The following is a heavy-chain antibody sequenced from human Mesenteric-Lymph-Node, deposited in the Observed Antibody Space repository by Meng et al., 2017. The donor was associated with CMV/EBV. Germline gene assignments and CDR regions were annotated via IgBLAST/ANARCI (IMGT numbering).Heavy chain of an antibody. CDR3: ARGEFHSYGSYYFDY. CDR2: TYYRSKWYN. D-gene: IGHD5-18*01. CDR1: GDSVSSNSAT. J-gene: IGHJ4*02. Sequence: SQTLSLTCAISGDSVSSNSATWNWIRQSPSRGLEWLGRTYYRSKWYNDYVVSVKSRITINIDTSKNQFSLKLSSVTAADTAVYYCARGEFHSYGSYYFDYWGQGTLVTVSS. V-gene: IGHV6-1*01.